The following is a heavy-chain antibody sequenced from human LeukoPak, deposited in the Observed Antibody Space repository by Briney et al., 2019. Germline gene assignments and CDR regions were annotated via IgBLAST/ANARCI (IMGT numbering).Heavy chain of an antibody. J-gene: IGHJ4*02. V-gene: IGHV1-18*01. CDR2: ISAYNGNT. Sequence: GASVKVSCKASGYTFTSYGISWVRQAPGQGFEWMGWISAYNGNTNYAQKLQGRVTMTTDTSTSTAYMELRSLRSDDTAVYYCARGPVPPDYYDSSGPPPHFDYWGQGTLVTVSS. CDR3: ARGPVPPDYYDSSGPPPHFDY. D-gene: IGHD3-22*01. CDR1: GYTFTSYG.